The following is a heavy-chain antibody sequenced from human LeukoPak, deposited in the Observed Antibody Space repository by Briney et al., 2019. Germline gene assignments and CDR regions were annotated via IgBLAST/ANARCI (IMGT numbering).Heavy chain of an antibody. V-gene: IGHV1-69*13. CDR2: IIPIFGTA. CDR3: AREDSSSWSFDY. J-gene: IGHJ4*02. D-gene: IGHD6-13*01. CDR1: GYTFTSYA. Sequence: ASVKVSCKASGYTFTSYAISWVRQAPGQGLEWMGGIIPIFGTANYAQKFQGRVTITADESTSTAYMELSSLRSEDTAVYYCAREDSSSWSFDYWGQGTLVTVSS.